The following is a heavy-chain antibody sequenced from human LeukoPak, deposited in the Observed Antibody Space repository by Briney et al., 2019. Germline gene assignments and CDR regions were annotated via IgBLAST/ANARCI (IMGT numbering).Heavy chain of an antibody. CDR1: GGSFSGYY. CDR3: ASETPMIKSGFDP. V-gene: IGHV4-34*01. CDR2: INHSGST. D-gene: IGHD3-22*01. J-gene: IGHJ5*02. Sequence: SETLSLTCAVYGGSFSGYYWSWIRQPPGKGLEWIGEINHSGSTNYNPSLKSRVTISVDTSKNQFSLKLSSVTAADTAVYYCASETPMIKSGFDPWGQGTLVTVSS.